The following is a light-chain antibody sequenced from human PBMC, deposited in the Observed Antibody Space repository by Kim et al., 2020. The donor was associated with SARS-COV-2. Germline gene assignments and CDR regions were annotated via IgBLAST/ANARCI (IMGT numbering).Light chain of an antibody. J-gene: IGKJ3*01. CDR2: DAS. V-gene: IGKV1-33*01. CDR3: QQYVNLPLT. CDR1: HDISNF. Sequence: DIQMTQSPSSLSASVGDRVTMTCQASHDISNFLNWYQQKPGKAPKLLIHDASDLQTGVPSRFGGSGFGTHFTLTISSLQPEDVATYFCQQYVNLPLTFGAGTKVDIK.